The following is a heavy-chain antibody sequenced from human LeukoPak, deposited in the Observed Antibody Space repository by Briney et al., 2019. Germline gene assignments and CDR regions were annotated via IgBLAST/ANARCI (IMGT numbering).Heavy chain of an antibody. CDR1: GYTFTNYG. J-gene: IGHJ5*02. Sequence: ASVKVSCKASGYTFTNYGISWVRQAPGQGLEWMGWISGYNGNTNYAQKFQGRVTMTTDTSTGTAYMELRSLRSDDTVVYYCARGNAWDRSRDWFDPWGQGTLVTVSS. V-gene: IGHV1-18*01. CDR2: ISGYNGNT. D-gene: IGHD3-16*01. CDR3: ARGNAWDRSRDWFDP.